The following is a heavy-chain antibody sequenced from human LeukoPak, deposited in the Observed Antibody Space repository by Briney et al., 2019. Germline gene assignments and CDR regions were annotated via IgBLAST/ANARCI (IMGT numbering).Heavy chain of an antibody. Sequence: GESLKISCKGSGYSFTTYWIGWVRQMPGKGLEWMGVILPGDSDTRYSPSFQGQVTISADKSITTAYLQWSSLKASDTAMYYCARQFGGTYSAFDPWGQGTLVTVSS. CDR2: ILPGDSDT. D-gene: IGHD1-26*01. CDR3: ARQFGGTYSAFDP. J-gene: IGHJ5*02. CDR1: GYSFTTYW. V-gene: IGHV5-51*01.